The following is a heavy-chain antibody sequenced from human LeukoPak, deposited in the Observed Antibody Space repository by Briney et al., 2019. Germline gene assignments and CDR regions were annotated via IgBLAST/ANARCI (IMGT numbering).Heavy chain of an antibody. V-gene: IGHV3-74*01. CDR2: INSDGSST. Sequence: GGSLRLSCAASGFTFSIYWMHWVRHPPGKGLVWVSRINSDGSSTSYADSVKGRFTISRDNAKNTLCLQMNSLRVEDTALYYCARDAPGNTALDYWGQGSLVTVSS. D-gene: IGHD5-18*01. CDR1: GFTFSIYW. CDR3: ARDAPGNTALDY. J-gene: IGHJ4*02.